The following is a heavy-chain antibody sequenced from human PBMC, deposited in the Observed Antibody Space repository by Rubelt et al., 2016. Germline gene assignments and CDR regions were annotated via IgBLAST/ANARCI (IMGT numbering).Heavy chain of an antibody. CDR3: AKFLKPFQYFDY. CDR2: ISGSCGST. V-gene: IGHV3-23*04. D-gene: IGHD3-3*01. CDR1: GFTFSSYA. Sequence: EVQLVESGGGLVQPGGSLRLSCAASGFTFSSYAMSWVRQAPGKGLEWVSAISGSCGSTFCGDSVKGRFTISRDNSKNTMYLQMNSLRAEATAVYYCAKFLKPFQYFDYWGQGTLVTVSS. J-gene: IGHJ4*02.